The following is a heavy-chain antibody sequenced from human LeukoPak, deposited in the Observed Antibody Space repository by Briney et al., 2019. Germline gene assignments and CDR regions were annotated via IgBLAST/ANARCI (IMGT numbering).Heavy chain of an antibody. CDR2: IIPIFGTA. V-gene: IGHV1-69*01. CDR3: ARAKGSSGWYLNYYGMDV. J-gene: IGHJ6*02. D-gene: IGHD6-19*01. Sequence: GSSVKVSCKASGGTFSSYAISWVRQAPGQGLEWMGGIIPIFGTANYAQKFQGRVMITADESTSTAYMELSSLRSEDTAVYYCARAKGSSGWYLNYYGMDVWGQGTTVTVSS. CDR1: GGTFSSYA.